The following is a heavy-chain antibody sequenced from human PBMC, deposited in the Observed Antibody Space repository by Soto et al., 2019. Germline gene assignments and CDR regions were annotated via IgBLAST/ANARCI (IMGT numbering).Heavy chain of an antibody. CDR1: GYTFTSYA. J-gene: IGHJ4*02. V-gene: IGHV1-3*01. Sequence: QVQLVQSGAEVKKPGASVKVSCKASGYTFTSYAMHWVRQAPGQRLEWMGWINAGNGNTKYSQKFQGRVTITRDTSESTAYMELSSLRSEDTAVYYCARSPELVYSYGLAVDYWGQGTLVTVSS. CDR3: ARSPELVYSYGLAVDY. CDR2: INAGNGNT. D-gene: IGHD5-18*01.